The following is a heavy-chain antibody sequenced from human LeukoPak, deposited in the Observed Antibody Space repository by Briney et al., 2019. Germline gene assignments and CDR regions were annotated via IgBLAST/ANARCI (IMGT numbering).Heavy chain of an antibody. CDR3: AREVGGSAFDI. D-gene: IGHD3-16*01. Sequence: GGSLRLSCAASGFTFSRCGMHWVRQAPGKGLEWVAVIWYDGSNKHYADSVKGRFTISRDNSKNTLYLQMNSLRAEDTAVYYCAREVGGSAFDIWGQGTMVTVSS. J-gene: IGHJ3*02. CDR2: IWYDGSNK. CDR1: GFTFSRCG. V-gene: IGHV3-33*01.